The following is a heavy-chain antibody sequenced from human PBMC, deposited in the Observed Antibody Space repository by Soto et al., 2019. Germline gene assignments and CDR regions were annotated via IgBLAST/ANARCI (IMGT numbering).Heavy chain of an antibody. CDR1: GFTFSSYG. CDR3: ARDVLPRYSGSRVS. Sequence: GGSLRLSCAASGFTFSSYGMHWVRQAPGKGLEWVAVISYDGSNKYYADSVKGRFTISRDNSKNTLYLQMNSLRAEDTAVYYCARDVLPRYSGSRVSWGPGTQLTLSS. J-gene: IGHJ5*01. D-gene: IGHD6-19*01. V-gene: IGHV3-30*03. CDR2: ISYDGSNK.